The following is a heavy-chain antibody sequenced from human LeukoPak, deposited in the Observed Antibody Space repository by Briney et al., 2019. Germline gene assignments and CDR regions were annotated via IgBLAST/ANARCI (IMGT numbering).Heavy chain of an antibody. Sequence: SVKVSCKASGSTFSSYAISWVRQAPGQGLEWMGGIIPIFGTANYVQKFQGRVTITADESTSTAYMELSSLRSEDTAVYYCARDSSEFRSLIPHWGQGTLVTVSS. J-gene: IGHJ1*01. CDR3: ARDSSEFRSLIPH. CDR1: GSTFSSYA. CDR2: IIPIFGTA. D-gene: IGHD2-21*01. V-gene: IGHV1-69*13.